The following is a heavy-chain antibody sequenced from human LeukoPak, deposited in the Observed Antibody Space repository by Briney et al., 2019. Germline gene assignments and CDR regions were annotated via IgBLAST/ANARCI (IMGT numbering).Heavy chain of an antibody. Sequence: SETLSLTCAVYGGSFSGYYWSWIRQPPGKGLEWIGEINHSGSTNYNPSLKSRVTISVDTSKNQFSLKLSSVTAADTAVYYCASRDYDFWSGHDYWGQGTLVTVSS. CDR2: INHSGST. CDR3: ASRDYDFWSGHDY. D-gene: IGHD3-3*01. CDR1: GGSFSGYY. V-gene: IGHV4-34*01. J-gene: IGHJ4*02.